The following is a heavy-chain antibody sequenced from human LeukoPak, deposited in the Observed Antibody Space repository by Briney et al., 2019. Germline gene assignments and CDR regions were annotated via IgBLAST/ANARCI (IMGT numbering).Heavy chain of an antibody. CDR1: GFTFSSYA. J-gene: IGHJ5*02. CDR3: AKGSGYCSGGSCQNWFDP. V-gene: IGHV3-23*01. CDR2: ISGSGGST. Sequence: PGGSLRLSCAASGFTFSSYAMSWVRQAPGKGLEWVSVISGSGGSTYYADSVKGRFTISRDNSKNTLYLQMNSLRAEDTAVYYCAKGSGYCSGGSCQNWFDPWGQGTLVTVSS. D-gene: IGHD2-15*01.